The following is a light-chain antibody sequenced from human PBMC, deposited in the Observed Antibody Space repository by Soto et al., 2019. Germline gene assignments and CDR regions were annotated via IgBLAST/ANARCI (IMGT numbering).Light chain of an antibody. CDR1: SSVVGGYNY. J-gene: IGLJ1*01. Sequence: QSVLTQPASVSGSPGQSITISCTGTSSVVGGYNYVSWYQHHPGKAPKLMIYDVSNRPSGVSNRFSGSKSGNTASLTISGLQPEDEADYYCCSYTTSNTRQIVVGTGTKVTVL. V-gene: IGLV2-14*03. CDR2: DVS. CDR3: CSYTTSNTRQIV.